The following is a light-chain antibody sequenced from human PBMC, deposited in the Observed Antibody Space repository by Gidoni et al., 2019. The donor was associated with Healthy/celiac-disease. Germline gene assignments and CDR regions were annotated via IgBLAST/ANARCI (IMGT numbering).Light chain of an antibody. J-gene: IGKJ2*01. Sequence: DIQLTQSPSSLSASVGDRVTITCRASQSISSYLNWYQQQPGKAPKLLIYAASSFQSGVPSRFIGSGSGTDFTLTISSLQPEDFATYYCQQSYSTPLYTFXXXTKLEIK. V-gene: IGKV1-39*01. CDR1: QSISSY. CDR3: QQSYSTPLYT. CDR2: AAS.